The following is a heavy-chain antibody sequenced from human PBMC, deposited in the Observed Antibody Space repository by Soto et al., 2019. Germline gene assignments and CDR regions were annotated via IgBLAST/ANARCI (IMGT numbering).Heavy chain of an antibody. CDR3: ARVTSRAVSYGMDV. CDR1: GFTFSSYG. D-gene: IGHD2-8*01. J-gene: IGHJ6*02. CDR2: IWYDGSNK. Sequence: GGSLRLSCAASGFTFSSYGMHWVRQAPGKGLEWVAVIWYDGSNKYYADSVKGRFTISRDNSKNTLYLQMNSLRAKDTAVYYCARVTSRAVSYGMDVWGQGTTVTVSS. V-gene: IGHV3-33*01.